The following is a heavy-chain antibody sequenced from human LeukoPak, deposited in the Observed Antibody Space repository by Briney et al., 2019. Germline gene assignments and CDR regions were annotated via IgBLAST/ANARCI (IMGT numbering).Heavy chain of an antibody. J-gene: IGHJ2*01. D-gene: IGHD6-19*01. V-gene: IGHV4-34*01. CDR2: INHSGST. Sequence: SETLSLTCAVYGGSFSGYYWSWIRQPPGKGLEWIGEINHSGSTNYNPSLKSRVTISVDTSKNQFSLKLSSVTAADTAVYYCARDVVGYSSGWYFDLWGRGTLVTVSS. CDR3: ARDVVGYSSGWYFDL. CDR1: GGSFSGYY.